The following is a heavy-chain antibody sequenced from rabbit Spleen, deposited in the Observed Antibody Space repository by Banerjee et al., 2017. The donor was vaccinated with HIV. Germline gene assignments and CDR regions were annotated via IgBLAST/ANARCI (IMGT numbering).Heavy chain of an antibody. CDR3: VRDSWYFKL. CDR2: IDPVFGTT. V-gene: IGHV1S47*01. D-gene: IGHD4-2*01. J-gene: IGHJ4*01. CDR1: AFDFSSGG. Sequence: QEQLVESGGGLVQPGGSLKLSCKASAFDFSSGGVSWVRQAPGKGLEWIGYIDPVFGTTYYASWVNGRFTISSHNGQNTLYLQLNSLTAADTATYFCVRDSWYFKLWGPGTLVTVS.